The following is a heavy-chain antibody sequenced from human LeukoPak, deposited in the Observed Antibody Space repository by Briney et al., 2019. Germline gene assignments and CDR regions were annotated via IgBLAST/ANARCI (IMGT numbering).Heavy chain of an antibody. J-gene: IGHJ4*02. CDR2: INDRGTT. CDR3: ARDPTTVVTVPYYFDF. D-gene: IGHD4-23*01. Sequence: SETLSLTCAVYGGSFTGYFWNWIRQSPGKGLEWIAEINDRGTTNYNPLLKSRVTISVDTSENQFSLKLTSVTAADTGVYYCARDPTTVVTVPYYFDFWGQGTPVTVSS. V-gene: IGHV4-34*01. CDR1: GGSFTGYF.